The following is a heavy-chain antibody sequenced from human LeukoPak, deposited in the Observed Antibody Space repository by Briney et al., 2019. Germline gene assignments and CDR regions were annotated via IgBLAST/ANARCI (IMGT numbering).Heavy chain of an antibody. Sequence: SETLSLTCTVSGGSISSGGYYWSWIRQPPGKGLEWIGYIYHSGSTYYNPSLKSRVTISVDRSKNQFSLKLSSVTAADTAVYYCARGYSVAGWFDPWGQGTLVTVSS. CDR3: ARGYSVAGWFDP. CDR1: GGSISSGGYY. J-gene: IGHJ5*02. CDR2: IYHSGST. V-gene: IGHV4-30-2*01. D-gene: IGHD6-19*01.